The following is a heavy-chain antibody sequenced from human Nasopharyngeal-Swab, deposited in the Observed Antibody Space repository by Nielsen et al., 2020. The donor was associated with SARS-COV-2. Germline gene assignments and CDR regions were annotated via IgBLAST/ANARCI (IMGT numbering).Heavy chain of an antibody. V-gene: IGHV4-30-4*08. J-gene: IGHJ4*02. Sequence: SETLSLTCTVSGGSISSGDYYWSWIRQPPGKGLEWIGYIYYSGNTHYNPSLKSRVTISVDTSKNQFSLKLNSVTAADTAVYYCARARVGHCSSTSCYRLWDCWGQGTLVSVSS. D-gene: IGHD2-2*02. CDR2: IYYSGNT. CDR1: GGSISSGDYY. CDR3: ARARVGHCSSTSCYRLWDC.